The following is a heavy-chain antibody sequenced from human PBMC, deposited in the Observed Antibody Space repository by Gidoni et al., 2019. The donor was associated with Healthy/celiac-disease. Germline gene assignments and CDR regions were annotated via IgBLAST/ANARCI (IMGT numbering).Heavy chain of an antibody. CDR1: GFTFSSYS. Sequence: EVQLVESGGGLVKPGGSLRLSCAASGFTFSSYSMNWVRQAPGTGLEWVSSISSSSSYIYYADSVKGRFTISRDNAKNSLYLQMNSLRAEDTAVYYCAREWELDTFDYWGQGTLVTVSS. CDR2: ISSSSSYI. CDR3: AREWELDTFDY. V-gene: IGHV3-21*01. J-gene: IGHJ4*02. D-gene: IGHD1-26*01.